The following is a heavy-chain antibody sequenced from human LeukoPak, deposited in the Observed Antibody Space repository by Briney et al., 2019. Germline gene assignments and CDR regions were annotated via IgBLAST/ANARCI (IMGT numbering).Heavy chain of an antibody. Sequence: GRSLRLSCAASGFSFSSYGMHWVRQAPGKGLEWVAVIWYDGTNKYYADSVKGRFTISRDNSKNTLYLQMNGLRAEDTAVYYCARDQRGFSYSKYYFDYWGQGTLVTVSS. V-gene: IGHV3-33*01. CDR1: GFSFSSYG. CDR3: ARDQRGFSYSKYYFDY. CDR2: IWYDGTNK. D-gene: IGHD5-18*01. J-gene: IGHJ4*02.